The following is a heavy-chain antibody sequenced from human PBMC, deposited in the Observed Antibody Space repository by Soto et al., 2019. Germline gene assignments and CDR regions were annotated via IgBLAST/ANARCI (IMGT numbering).Heavy chain of an antibody. CDR1: GGTFSSYA. Sequence: QVQLVQSGAEVKKPGSSVRVSCKASGGTFSSYAISWVRQAPGQGLEWVGGIIPILGTANYAQKFQGRVTIAADESTSAADMEVSSLRAEDTAVYYWATPRAIDGDYPFDYWGQGTLVTVSS. V-gene: IGHV1-69*01. CDR3: ATPRAIDGDYPFDY. CDR2: IIPILGTA. J-gene: IGHJ4*02. D-gene: IGHD4-17*01.